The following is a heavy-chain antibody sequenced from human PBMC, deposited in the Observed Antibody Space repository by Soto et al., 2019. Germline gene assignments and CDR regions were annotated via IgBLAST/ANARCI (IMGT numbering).Heavy chain of an antibody. CDR1: GGSISSYY. D-gene: IGHD3-3*01. Sequence: PSETLSLTCTVSGGSISSYYWSWIRQPPGKGLEWIGEIYYSGSTNYNPSLKSRVTISVDTSKNQFSLKLSSVTAADTAVYYCARGNTIFGVGYYGMDVWGQGTTVTVSS. J-gene: IGHJ6*02. CDR3: ARGNTIFGVGYYGMDV. CDR2: IYYSGST. V-gene: IGHV4-59*12.